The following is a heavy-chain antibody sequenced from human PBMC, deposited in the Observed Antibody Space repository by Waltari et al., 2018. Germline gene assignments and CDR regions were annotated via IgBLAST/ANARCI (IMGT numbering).Heavy chain of an antibody. CDR1: GGSISSYY. J-gene: IGHJ4*02. CDR2: IYYSGGT. D-gene: IGHD2-15*01. Sequence: QVQLQESGPGLVKPSETLSLTCSVSGGSISSYYWSWIRQPPGKGLEWIGYIYYSGGTNYNPPLRSRVTISVDTAKNQFSLKLNSVTAADTAVYYCARGPGRGSGSCSFDYWGQGTLVTVSS. V-gene: IGHV4-59*01. CDR3: ARGPGRGSGSCSFDY.